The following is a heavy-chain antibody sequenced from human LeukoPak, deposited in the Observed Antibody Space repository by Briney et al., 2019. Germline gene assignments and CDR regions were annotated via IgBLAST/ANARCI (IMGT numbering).Heavy chain of an antibody. D-gene: IGHD3-10*01. CDR3: ARDGTGGFPFYYNPRAV. J-gene: IGHJ6*03. CDR2: LNSSGGST. V-gene: IGHV1-46*01. Sequence: GASVKVSCKASGKIFTSYHKQWVRQAPGQGLEWMGILNSSGGSTSYAQKFQGRVTMTRDTSTSTVYMELSSLRSEDTAVYYCARDGTGGFPFYYNPRAVGGKGPRVPASS. CDR1: GKIFTSYH.